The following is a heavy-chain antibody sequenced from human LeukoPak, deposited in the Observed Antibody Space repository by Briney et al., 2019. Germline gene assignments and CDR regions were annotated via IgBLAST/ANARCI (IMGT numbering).Heavy chain of an antibody. V-gene: IGHV4-39*01. CDR3: ASLLNGGVSHWFDP. CDR1: GGSISTGTYY. CDR2: IYYXGRT. J-gene: IGHJ5*02. D-gene: IGHD7-27*01. Sequence: SETLSLTCTVSGGSISTGTYYWGWIRQPPGKXXXXXGTIYYXGRTXYSPXXKXXVTISVDTSNNQFSLRLSSVTAADTAVYYCASLLNGGVSHWFDPWGQGFLVTVSS.